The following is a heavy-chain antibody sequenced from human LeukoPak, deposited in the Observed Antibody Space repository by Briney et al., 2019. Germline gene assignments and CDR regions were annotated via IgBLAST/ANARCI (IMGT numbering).Heavy chain of an antibody. CDR2: SNDSGGT. J-gene: IGHJ4*02. CDR1: GGTFSGYY. CDR3: ARQGSRWLGTFDN. D-gene: IGHD6-13*01. Sequence: KPSETLSLTCAVYGGTFSGYYWSWIRQPPGKRLEWVGESNDSGGTNYNPSLKSRVTISVDTSKNEFSLKLNSVTAADTAVYYCARQGSRWLGTFDNWGQGTLVTVSS. V-gene: IGHV4-34*01.